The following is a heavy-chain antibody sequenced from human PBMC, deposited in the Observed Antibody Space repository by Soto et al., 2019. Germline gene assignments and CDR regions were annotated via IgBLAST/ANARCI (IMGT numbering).Heavy chain of an antibody. CDR2: MYNTGST. CDR3: ARDLWGYCGTDCYPLDV. J-gene: IGHJ6*02. D-gene: IGHD2-21*02. V-gene: IGHV4-59*01. CDR1: GGSISGYY. Sequence: SETLSLTCTVSGGSISGYYWSWIRQPPGKGLGWIGYMYNTGSTVYNPSFKSRVTISVDTSKNQFSLKLNSVTAADTAVYYCARDLWGYCGTDCYPLDVWGQGTTVTVSS.